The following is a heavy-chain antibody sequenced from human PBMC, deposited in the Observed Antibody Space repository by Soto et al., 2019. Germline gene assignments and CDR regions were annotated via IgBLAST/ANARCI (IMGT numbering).Heavy chain of an antibody. J-gene: IGHJ4*02. D-gene: IGHD3-10*01. Sequence: QVQLVQSGAEVKKPGASVKVSCKASGYTFTSYGISWVRQAPGQGLEWMGWISAYNGNTNYAQKLQGRVTMTTDTSTSKAYMELRSLRSDDTAVYYCARGPLVLWFGELPHLHFDYWGQGTLVTVSS. CDR2: ISAYNGNT. V-gene: IGHV1-18*01. CDR3: ARGPLVLWFGELPHLHFDY. CDR1: GYTFTSYG.